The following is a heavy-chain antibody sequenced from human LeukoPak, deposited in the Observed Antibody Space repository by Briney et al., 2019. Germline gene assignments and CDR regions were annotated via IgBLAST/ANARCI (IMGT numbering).Heavy chain of an antibody. Sequence: GSLRLSSAASRFTLSSYAMSCIRQTRGKGLEWVGEINHRGSTNYNPSLKSQVTISVDTSKNQSSLTLSSVTATDTAVYYCASEKFDYWGQGTLVTVSS. V-gene: IGHV4-34*01. J-gene: IGHJ4*02. CDR2: INHRGST. CDR3: ASEKFDY. CDR1: RFTLSSYA.